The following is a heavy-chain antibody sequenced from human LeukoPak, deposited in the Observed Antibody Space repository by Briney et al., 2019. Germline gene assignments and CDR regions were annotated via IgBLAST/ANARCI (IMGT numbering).Heavy chain of an antibody. D-gene: IGHD6-19*01. CDR1: GGSISSGGYY. J-gene: IGHJ4*02. V-gene: IGHV4-31*03. CDR3: ARQDVSGWYSLYFDY. Sequence: PSQTLSLTCTVSGGSISSGGYYWSWFRQHPGKGLEWIGYIYYSGSAYYNPSLKSRVTISVDTSENQFSLKLSSVTAADTAVYYCARQDVSGWYSLYFDYWGQGTLVTVSS. CDR2: IYYSGSA.